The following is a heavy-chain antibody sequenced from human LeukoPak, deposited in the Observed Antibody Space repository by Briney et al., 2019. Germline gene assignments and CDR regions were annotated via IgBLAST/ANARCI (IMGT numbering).Heavy chain of an antibody. V-gene: IGHV3-48*04. D-gene: IGHD3-16*01. CDR1: GFTFSSYS. J-gene: IGHJ4*02. Sequence: GGSLRLSCAASGFTFSSYSMNWVRQAPGKGLEGVSDISSSSSSTYYADSVKGRFTISRDNAKNSLYLQMNSLRAEDTAVYYCAKRGASMSIWVDWGQGTLVTVSS. CDR2: ISSSSSST. CDR3: AKRGASMSIWVD.